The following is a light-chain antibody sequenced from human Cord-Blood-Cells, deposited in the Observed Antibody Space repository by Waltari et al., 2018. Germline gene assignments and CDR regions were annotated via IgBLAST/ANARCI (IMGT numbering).Light chain of an antibody. CDR1: SSDVGSYNL. J-gene: IGLJ1*01. CDR2: EGS. V-gene: IGLV2-23*01. CDR3: CSYAGSSTPHYV. Sequence: QSALTQPASVSGSPGQSITISCTGTSSDVGSYNLFSWYQQHPGKAPKLMIYEGSKRPSGVSNRFSGSKSGNTASLTISGLQAEDEADYYCCSYAGSSTPHYVFGTGTKVTVL.